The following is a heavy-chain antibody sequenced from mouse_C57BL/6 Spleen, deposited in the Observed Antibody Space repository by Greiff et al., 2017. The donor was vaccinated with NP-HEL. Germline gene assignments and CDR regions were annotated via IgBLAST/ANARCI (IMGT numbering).Heavy chain of an antibody. CDR1: GFTFSDYY. CDR3: AREDYYGTHYAMDY. Sequence: EVHLVESEGGLVQPGSSMKLSCTASGFTFSDYYMAWVRQVPEKGLEWVANINYDGSSTYYLDSLKSRFIISRDNAKNILYLQMSSLKSEDTATYYCAREDYYGTHYAMDYWGQGTSVTVSS. CDR2: INYDGSST. J-gene: IGHJ4*01. V-gene: IGHV5-16*01. D-gene: IGHD1-1*01.